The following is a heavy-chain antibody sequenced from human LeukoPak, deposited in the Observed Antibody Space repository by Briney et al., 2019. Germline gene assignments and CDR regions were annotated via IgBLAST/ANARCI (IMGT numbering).Heavy chain of an antibody. CDR2: IYYGGST. CDR1: GGSISSYY. D-gene: IGHD5-12*01. J-gene: IGHJ6*03. CDR3: ARVKGGLRYYYYYMDV. V-gene: IGHV4-59*01. Sequence: PSETLSLTCTVSGGSISSYYWSWIRQPPGKGLEWIGYIYYGGSTNYNPSLKSRVTISVDTSKNQSSLKLSSVTAADTAVYYCARVKGGLRYYYYYMDVWGKGTTVTVSS.